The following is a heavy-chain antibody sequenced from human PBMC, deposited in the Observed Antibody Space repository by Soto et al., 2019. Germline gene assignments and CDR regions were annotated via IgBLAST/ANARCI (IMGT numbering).Heavy chain of an antibody. V-gene: IGHV3-30*18. CDR3: AKDHYYGSGSYPNWFDP. CDR2: ISYDGSNK. D-gene: IGHD3-10*01. J-gene: IGHJ5*02. Sequence: PGGSLRLSCAASGFTFSSYGMHWVRQAPGKGLEWVAVISYDGSNKYYADSVKGRFTISRDNSKNTLYLQMNSLRAEDTAVYYCAKDHYYGSGSYPNWFDPWGQGTLVTVSS. CDR1: GFTFSSYG.